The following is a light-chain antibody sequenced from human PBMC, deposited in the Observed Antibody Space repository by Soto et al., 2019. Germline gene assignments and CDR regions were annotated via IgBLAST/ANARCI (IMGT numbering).Light chain of an antibody. CDR1: QSVGSN. CDR2: GAS. V-gene: IGKV3-15*01. Sequence: EVVMTHSPATLSVSPGERATLSCRASQSVGSNLAWYQQKPGQAPRLLIYGASTRATGIPARFSGSGSGTEFTLTISSLQSEDFAVYYCQQYSNWPLTFGGGTKVEIK. J-gene: IGKJ4*01. CDR3: QQYSNWPLT.